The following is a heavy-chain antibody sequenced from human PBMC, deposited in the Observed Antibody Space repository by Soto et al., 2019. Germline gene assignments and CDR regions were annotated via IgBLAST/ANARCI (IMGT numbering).Heavy chain of an antibody. CDR2: ISDDGSNK. V-gene: IGHV3-30-3*01. J-gene: IGHJ4*02. Sequence: QVQLVESGGGVVQPGRSVRLSCAASGFTFSSYAMHWVRQAPGKGLEWVAVISDDGSNKYYADSVKGRFTISRDNSKNTLYLQMNSLRAEDTAVYYCASSFAGTTGTGIDYWGQGTLVAVSS. CDR1: GFTFSSYA. CDR3: ASSFAGTTGTGIDY. D-gene: IGHD1-1*01.